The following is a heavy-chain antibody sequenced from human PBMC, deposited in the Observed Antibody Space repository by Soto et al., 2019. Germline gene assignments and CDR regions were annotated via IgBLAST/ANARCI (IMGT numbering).Heavy chain of an antibody. J-gene: IGHJ4*02. CDR1: GYRFTSYW. CDR2: IYPGDSDT. D-gene: IGHD3-22*01. Sequence: GESLKISCKGSGYRFTSYWIGWVRQMPGKGLEWMGIIYPGDSDTRYSPSFQGQVTTSVDKSISTAYLQWSSLKASDTAMYYCARGYYESSGYPSYFDYWGQGTLVTVSS. CDR3: ARGYYESSGYPSYFDY. V-gene: IGHV5-51*01.